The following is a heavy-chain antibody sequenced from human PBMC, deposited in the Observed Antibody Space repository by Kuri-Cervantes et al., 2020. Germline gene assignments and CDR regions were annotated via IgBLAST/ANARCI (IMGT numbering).Heavy chain of an antibody. J-gene: IGHJ4*02. CDR2: IGTAGDT. CDR3: ASSGSYRFDY. CDR1: GFTFSSYD. V-gene: IGHV3-13*01. Sequence: GGSLRLSCAASGFTFSSYDMHWVRQATGKGLEWVPAIGTAGDTYYPGSVKGRFTISRDNAKNSLYLQMNSLRDEDTAVYYCASSGSYRFDYWGQGILVTVSS. D-gene: IGHD1-26*01.